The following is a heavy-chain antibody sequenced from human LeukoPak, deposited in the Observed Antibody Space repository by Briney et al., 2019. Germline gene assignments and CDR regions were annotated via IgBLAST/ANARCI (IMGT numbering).Heavy chain of an antibody. CDR1: GWTFSSYG. CDR2: IWYDGSNK. D-gene: IGHD2-21*02. Sequence: PGGSLRLSCAASGWTFSSYGMHWVRQAPGKGLEWVAVIWYDGSNKYYADSVKGRFTISRDNSKNTLYLQMNSLRAEDTAVYYCARDGVASCGGDCYPHDYWGQGTLVTVSS. V-gene: IGHV3-33*01. J-gene: IGHJ4*02. CDR3: ARDGVASCGGDCYPHDY.